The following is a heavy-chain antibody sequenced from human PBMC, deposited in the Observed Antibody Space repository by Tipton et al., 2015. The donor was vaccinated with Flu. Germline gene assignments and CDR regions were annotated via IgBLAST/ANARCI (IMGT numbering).Heavy chain of an antibody. Sequence: TLSLTCTVSGDSISSSSYYWGWIRQPPGKGLEWIGSIYYSGSTYYNPSLKSRVTISVDTSKNQFSLKLISVTAADTAVYYCARVSPGVESWFDPWGQGTLVTVSS. J-gene: IGHJ5*02. V-gene: IGHV4-39*07. CDR2: IYYSGST. D-gene: IGHD3-3*01. CDR3: ARVSPGVESWFDP. CDR1: GDSISSSSYY.